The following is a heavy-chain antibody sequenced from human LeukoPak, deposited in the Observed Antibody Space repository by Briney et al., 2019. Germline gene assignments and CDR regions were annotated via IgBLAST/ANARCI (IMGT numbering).Heavy chain of an antibody. CDR2: INPNSGGA. CDR3: ARAHYGDYGGYYFDY. Sequence: AASVKVSCTASGYTFTAFYMHWVRQAPGQGLEWMGWINPNSGGANYAQKFQGWVTMTRDTSISTAYMELSRLRSDDTAVHYCARAHYGDYGGYYFDYWGQGTLVTFSS. D-gene: IGHD4-17*01. J-gene: IGHJ4*02. CDR1: GYTFTAFY. V-gene: IGHV1-2*04.